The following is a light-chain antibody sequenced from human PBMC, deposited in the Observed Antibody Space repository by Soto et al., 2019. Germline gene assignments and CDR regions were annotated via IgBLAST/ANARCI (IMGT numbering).Light chain of an antibody. CDR1: SSNIGAGYD. J-gene: IGLJ2*01. Sequence: QSVLTQPPSVSGAPGQRVTISCTGSSSNIGAGYDVHWYQQLPGTAPKLLIYGNSNRPSGVPDRFSGSKSGTSASLAITGLQAEDEADYYGQSYVGGLSVVVVGGGTKLTVL. CDR2: GNS. V-gene: IGLV1-40*01. CDR3: QSYVGGLSVVV.